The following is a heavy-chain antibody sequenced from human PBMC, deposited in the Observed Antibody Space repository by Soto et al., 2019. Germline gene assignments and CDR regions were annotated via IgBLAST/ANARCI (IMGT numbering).Heavy chain of an antibody. CDR2: ISYDGSNK. CDR1: GFTFSTYA. D-gene: IGHD5-12*01. CDR3: AKKRDDLGDGYNDY. J-gene: IGHJ4*02. V-gene: IGHV3-30*18. Sequence: LRLSCAASGFTFSTYAMHWVRQAPGKGLEWVAVISYDGSNKYYADSVKGRFTISRDNSKNTLYLQMNSLRAEDTAVYYCAKKRDDLGDGYNDYWGQGTLVTVSS.